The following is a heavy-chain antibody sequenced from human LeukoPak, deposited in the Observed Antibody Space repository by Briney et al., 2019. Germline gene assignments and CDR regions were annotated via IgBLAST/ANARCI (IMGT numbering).Heavy chain of an antibody. J-gene: IGHJ4*02. CDR1: GFTFTSSA. D-gene: IGHD3-22*01. Sequence: TSVKVSCKASGFTFTSSAMQWVRQARGQRLEWIGWIVVGSGNTNYAQKFQERVTITRDMSTSTAYMELSSLRSEDTAVYYCAAPGHYDSSGYSIWGQGTLVTVSS. CDR2: IVVGSGNT. V-gene: IGHV1-58*02. CDR3: AAPGHYDSSGYSI.